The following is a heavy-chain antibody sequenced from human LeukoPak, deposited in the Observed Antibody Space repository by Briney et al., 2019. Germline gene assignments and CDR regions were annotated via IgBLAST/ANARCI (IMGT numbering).Heavy chain of an antibody. V-gene: IGHV3-30*19. CDR1: GFTFSSYG. J-gene: IGHJ3*02. CDR2: IWYDGSNK. Sequence: GGSLRLSCAASGFTFSSYGMHWVRQAPGKGLEWVAVIWYDGSNKYYADSVKGRFTISRDNSKNTLYLQMNSLRAEDTAVYYCARDRYYYDSSGYYYEGAFDIWGQGTMVTVSS. CDR3: ARDRYYYDSSGYYYEGAFDI. D-gene: IGHD3-22*01.